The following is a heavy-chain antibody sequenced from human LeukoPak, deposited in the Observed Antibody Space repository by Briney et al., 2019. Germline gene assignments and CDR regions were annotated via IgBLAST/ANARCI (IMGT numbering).Heavy chain of an antibody. D-gene: IGHD4-17*01. V-gene: IGHV3-23*01. CDR1: GFTFSSYA. Sequence: GGSLRLSCAASGFTFSSYAMSWVRQAPGKGLEWVSAIRGSGGSTYYADSVKGRFTISRDNPKNTLYLQMNSLRAEDTAVYYCAKDQDDGSYYWGQGTLVTVSS. CDR3: AKDQDDGSYY. J-gene: IGHJ4*02. CDR2: IRGSGGST.